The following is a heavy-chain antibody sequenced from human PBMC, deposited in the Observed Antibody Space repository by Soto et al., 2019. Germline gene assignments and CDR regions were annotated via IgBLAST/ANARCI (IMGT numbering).Heavy chain of an antibody. V-gene: IGHV3-23*01. CDR3: ATILPPDDECYYYGMDV. Sequence: EVQLLESGGGLVQPGGSLRLSCATSGFTFSSYAMSWVRQAPGKGLEWVSAISGSGGTTHHTDSLKGRFTISRDHSKNTLFLQMNSLRAEDTAVYYCATILPPDDECYYYGMDVWGQGTTFTVSS. J-gene: IGHJ6*02. CDR1: GFTFSSYA. CDR2: ISGSGGTT. D-gene: IGHD3-9*01.